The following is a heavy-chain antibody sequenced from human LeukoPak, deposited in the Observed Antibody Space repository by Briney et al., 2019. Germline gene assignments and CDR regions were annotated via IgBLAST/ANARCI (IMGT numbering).Heavy chain of an antibody. CDR2: INPNSGGT. Sequence: ASVKVSCKASGYTFTGYYMHWVRQAPGQGLEWMGWINPNSGGTNYAQKLQGRVTMTRDTSISTAYMELSRLRSDDTAVYYCAREQLASIAAAGRASYYYYGMDVWGQGTTVTVSS. CDR1: GYTFTGYY. J-gene: IGHJ6*02. D-gene: IGHD6-13*01. V-gene: IGHV1-2*02. CDR3: AREQLASIAAAGRASYYYYGMDV.